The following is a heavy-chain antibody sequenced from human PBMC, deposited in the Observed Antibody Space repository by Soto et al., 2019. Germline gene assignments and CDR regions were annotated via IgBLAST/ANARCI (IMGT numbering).Heavy chain of an antibody. Sequence: GGSLRLSCAASGFTFSSYAMSWVCQAPGKGLEWVSAISGSGGSTYYADSVKGRFTISRDNSKSTLYLQMNSLRAEDTAVYYCAKDKFKGLDYWGQGTLVTVSS. CDR1: GFTFSSYA. CDR2: ISGSGGST. CDR3: AKDKFKGLDY. V-gene: IGHV3-23*01. J-gene: IGHJ4*02.